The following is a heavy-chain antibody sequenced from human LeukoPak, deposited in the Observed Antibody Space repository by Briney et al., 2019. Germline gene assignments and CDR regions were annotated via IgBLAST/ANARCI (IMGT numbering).Heavy chain of an antibody. Sequence: SETLSLTCTVSGYSISSGYYWGWIRQPPGKGLEWIGSIYHSGSTYYNPSLKSRVTISVDTSKNQFSLKLSSVTAADTAVYYCARDQVSGGTDYWGKGTLVTVSS. CDR2: IYHSGST. CDR3: ARDQVSGGTDY. CDR1: GYSISSGYY. V-gene: IGHV4-38-2*02. J-gene: IGHJ4*02. D-gene: IGHD6-25*01.